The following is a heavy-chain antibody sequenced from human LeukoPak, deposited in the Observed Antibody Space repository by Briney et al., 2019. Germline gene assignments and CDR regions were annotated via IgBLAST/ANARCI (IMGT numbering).Heavy chain of an antibody. V-gene: IGHV4-39*01. D-gene: IGHD5-18*01. J-gene: IGHJ4*02. Sequence: PSETLSLTCTVSGGSISSSSYYWGWIRQAPGKGLEWIGSIYYSGSTYYNPSLKSRVTMSVDTSKNQFSLKLSSVTAADTAVYYCARPTAQGSYGYGGFDYWGQGTLVTVSS. CDR1: GGSISSSSYY. CDR3: ARPTAQGSYGYGGFDY. CDR2: IYYSGST.